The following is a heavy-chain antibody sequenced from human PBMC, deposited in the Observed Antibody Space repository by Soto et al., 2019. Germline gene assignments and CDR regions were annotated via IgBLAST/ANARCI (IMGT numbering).Heavy chain of an antibody. CDR3: ARGHGLRYFDWLRDY. V-gene: IGHV1-69*13. CDR1: GGTFSSYA. J-gene: IGHJ4*02. CDR2: IIPIFGTA. Sequence: ASVKVSCKASGGTFSSYAISWVRQAPGQGLEWMGGIIPIFGTANYAQKFQGRVTITADESTSTAYLELSSLRSEDTAVYYCARGHGLRYFDWLRDYWGQGTIVTVSA. D-gene: IGHD3-9*01.